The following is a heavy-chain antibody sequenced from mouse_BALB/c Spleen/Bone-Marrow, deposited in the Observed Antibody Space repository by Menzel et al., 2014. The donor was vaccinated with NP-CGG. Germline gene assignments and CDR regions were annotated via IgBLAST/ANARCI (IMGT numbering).Heavy chain of an antibody. V-gene: IGHV1-54*01. Sequence: VQRVESGAELVRPGTSVKVSCKASGYAFTNYLIEWVKQRPGQGLEWIGVINPGSGGTNYNEKFEGKATLTADKSSSTAYMQLSSLTSDDSAVYFCARGAYYGNYFDYWGQGTTLTVSS. J-gene: IGHJ2*01. CDR2: INPGSGGT. D-gene: IGHD2-10*01. CDR3: ARGAYYGNYFDY. CDR1: GYAFTNYL.